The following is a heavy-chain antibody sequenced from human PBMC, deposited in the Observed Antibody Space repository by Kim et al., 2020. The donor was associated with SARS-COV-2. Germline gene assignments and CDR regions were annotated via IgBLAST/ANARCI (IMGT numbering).Heavy chain of an antibody. V-gene: IGHV3-64D*06. CDR2: ISTNGGRA. CDR1: GFTFSDEI. Sequence: GGSLRLSCAASGFTFSDEIMHWVRQAPGKGLEYVSGISTNGGRAFYADSVKGRFTISRDNSKNTLYLQMSSLRPDDTAVYYCVKQMDYWGQGIQVTVSS. CDR3: VKQMDY. J-gene: IGHJ4*02.